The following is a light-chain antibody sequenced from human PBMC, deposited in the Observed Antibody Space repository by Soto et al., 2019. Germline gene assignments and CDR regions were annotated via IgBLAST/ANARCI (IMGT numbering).Light chain of an antibody. CDR2: WAS. V-gene: IGKV4-1*01. CDR1: QSVIYSSNNKNY. J-gene: IGKJ5*01. CDR3: QQYYSIPIT. Sequence: DIVMTQSPDSLAVSLGERATINCKSSQSVIYSSNNKNYLVWYQQKPGQPPKRLIYWASTRESGVPARFSGRGSGTDFTLTTSSLQAEDVAVYYCQQYYSIPITFGQGTRLEIK.